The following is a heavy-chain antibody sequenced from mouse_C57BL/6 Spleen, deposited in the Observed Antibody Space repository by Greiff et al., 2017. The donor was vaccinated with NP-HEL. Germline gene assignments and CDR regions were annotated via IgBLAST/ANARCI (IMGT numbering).Heavy chain of an antibody. J-gene: IGHJ2*01. V-gene: IGHV5-6*02. CDR3: ARLGSYDYFDY. CDR1: GFTFSSYG. Sequence: EVMLVESGGDLVKPGGSLKLSCAASGFTFSSYGMSWVRQTPDKRLEWVATISSGGSYTYYPDSVKGRFTISRDNAKNTLYLQMSSLKSEDTAMYYCARLGSYDYFDYWGQGTTLTVSS. D-gene: IGHD1-1*02. CDR2: ISSGGSYT.